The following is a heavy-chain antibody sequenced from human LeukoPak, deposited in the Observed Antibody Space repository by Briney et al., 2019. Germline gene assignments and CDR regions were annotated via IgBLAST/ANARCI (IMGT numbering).Heavy chain of an antibody. V-gene: IGHV4-39*07. D-gene: IGHD1-26*01. CDR3: ANFVDGGSYGDNWFDP. Sequence: SETLSLTCTVSGGSISSSSYYWGWIRQPPGKGLEWIGSIYYSGSTYYNPSLKSRVTVSVDTSKNQFSLKLSSVTAADTAVYYCANFVDGGSYGDNWFDPWGQGTLVTVSS. CDR1: GGSISSSSYY. CDR2: IYYSGST. J-gene: IGHJ5*02.